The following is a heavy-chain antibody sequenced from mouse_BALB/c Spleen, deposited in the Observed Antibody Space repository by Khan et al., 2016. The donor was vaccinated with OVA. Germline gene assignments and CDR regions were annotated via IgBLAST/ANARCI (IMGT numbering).Heavy chain of an antibody. D-gene: IGHD2-4*01. CDR2: KHYSGST. CDR3: SSKWMITHGYFDD. J-gene: IGHJ1*01. V-gene: IGHV3-1*02. CDR1: GYSITSGYS. Sequence: VQLQESGPDLVKPSQSLSLTCTVTGYSITSGYSWHWIRQFPGNKLEWMGYKHYSGSTNYNPSFKSRISFTADTSKNQVFMQLNSVTTKDTATYYYSSKWMITHGYFDDWGEGTTVTVSS.